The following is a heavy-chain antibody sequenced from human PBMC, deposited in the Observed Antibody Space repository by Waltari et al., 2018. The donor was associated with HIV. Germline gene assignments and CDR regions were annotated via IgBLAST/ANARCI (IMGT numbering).Heavy chain of an antibody. V-gene: IGHV4-39*01. CDR1: GGSIRSSSYY. J-gene: IGHJ4*02. Sequence: QLQLQESGTGLVKPSETLSLTCTVSGGSIRSSSYYWGWIRQPPGKGLEWIGSIYYSGSTYYNPSLKSRVTISVDTSKNQFSLKLSSVTAADTAVYYCARPIVGATSYFDYWGQGTLVTVSS. CDR3: ARPIVGATSYFDY. CDR2: IYYSGST. D-gene: IGHD1-26*01.